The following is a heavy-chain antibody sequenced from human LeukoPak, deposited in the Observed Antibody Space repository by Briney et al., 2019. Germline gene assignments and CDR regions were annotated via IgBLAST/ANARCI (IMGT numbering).Heavy chain of an antibody. D-gene: IGHD3-3*01. V-gene: IGHV3-23*01. Sequence: QTGGSLRLSCAASGFTFSSYAMSWARQAPGKGLEWVSAISGSGGSTYYADSVKGRFTISRDNSKNTLYLQMNSLRAEDTAVYYCAKDSVTKYDFWSGPTYFVDYWGQGTLVTVSS. CDR2: ISGSGGST. CDR3: AKDSVTKYDFWSGPTYFVDY. J-gene: IGHJ4*02. CDR1: GFTFSSYA.